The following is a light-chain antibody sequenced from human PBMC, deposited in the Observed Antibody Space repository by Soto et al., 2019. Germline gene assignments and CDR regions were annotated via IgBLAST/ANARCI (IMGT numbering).Light chain of an antibody. CDR2: GAS. V-gene: IGKV3-20*01. CDR3: QQYGSSPST. J-gene: IGKJ5*01. Sequence: EIVLTQSPGTLSLSPGERATLSCRASQSVCSSYLAWYQQKPGQAPRLLIYGASSRATGIPDRFSGSGSGTDFTLTISRLEPEDFAVYYCQQYGSSPSTFGQGTRLEIK. CDR1: QSVCSSY.